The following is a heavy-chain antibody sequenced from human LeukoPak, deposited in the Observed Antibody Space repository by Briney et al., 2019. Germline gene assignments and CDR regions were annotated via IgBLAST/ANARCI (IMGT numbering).Heavy chain of an antibody. Sequence: ASVKASCKATGYSFTGHYMHWVRQAPGQGLEWMGWISTYNGNTNYAQNLQGRVTMTTDTSTSTAYMELRSLRSDDTAVYYCARTGQPEYWGQGTLVTVSS. CDR3: ARTGQPEY. CDR2: ISTYNGNT. V-gene: IGHV1-18*04. CDR1: GYSFTGHY. J-gene: IGHJ4*02. D-gene: IGHD3-10*01.